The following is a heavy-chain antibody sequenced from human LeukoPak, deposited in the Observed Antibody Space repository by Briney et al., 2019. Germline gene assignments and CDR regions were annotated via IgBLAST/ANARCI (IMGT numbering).Heavy chain of an antibody. Sequence: SQTLSLTCTVSGGSISSGDYYWSWIRQPPGKGLEWIGYIYYSGSTYYNPSLKSRVTISVDTSKNQFSLKLSSVTAADTAVYYCARLKWELLHFGYFDYWGQGTLVTVSS. CDR3: ARLKWELLHFGYFDY. V-gene: IGHV4-30-4*08. D-gene: IGHD1-26*01. J-gene: IGHJ4*02. CDR2: IYYSGST. CDR1: GGSISSGDYY.